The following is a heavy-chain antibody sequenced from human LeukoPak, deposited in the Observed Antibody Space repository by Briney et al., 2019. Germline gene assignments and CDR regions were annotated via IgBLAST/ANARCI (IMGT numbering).Heavy chain of an antibody. Sequence: ASVKVSCKASGYTFTNYYIHWVRQAPGPGLEWMGVINSSGGSTNYAQKFQGRVTMTRDTSTSTVYMELSSLNSEDTAVYYCARDGAGNEPFDYWGQGTLVTVSS. CDR1: GYTFTNYY. V-gene: IGHV1-46*01. J-gene: IGHJ4*02. CDR3: ARDGAGNEPFDY. CDR2: INSSGGST. D-gene: IGHD1-26*01.